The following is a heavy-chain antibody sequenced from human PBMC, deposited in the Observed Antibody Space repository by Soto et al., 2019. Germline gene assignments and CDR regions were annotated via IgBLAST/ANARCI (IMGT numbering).Heavy chain of an antibody. V-gene: IGHV4-30-4*01. CDR1: GGSISSGDYY. Sequence: PSETLSLTCTVSGGSISSGDYYWSWIRQPPGKGLEWIGYIYYSGSTYYNPSLKSRVTISVDTSKNQFSLKLSSVTAADTAVYYCARDRKGLRFLEWQYYFDYWGQGTLVTVSS. D-gene: IGHD3-3*01. J-gene: IGHJ4*02. CDR2: IYYSGST. CDR3: ARDRKGLRFLEWQYYFDY.